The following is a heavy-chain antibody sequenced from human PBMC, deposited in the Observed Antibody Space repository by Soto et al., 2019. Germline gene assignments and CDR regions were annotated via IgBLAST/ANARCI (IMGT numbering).Heavy chain of an antibody. D-gene: IGHD3-22*01. V-gene: IGHV3-30*18. J-gene: IGHJ4*02. CDR1: GFTFSSYG. CDR2: ISYDGSSK. Sequence: GGSLRLSCAASGFTFSSYGMHWVRQAPGKGLEWVAIISYDGSSKYFADSVKGRFSISRDNSKSTLYLQMNSLRAEDTAVYYCAKGLSFYYDSSGYLGWGQGTLVTVSS. CDR3: AKGLSFYYDSSGYLG.